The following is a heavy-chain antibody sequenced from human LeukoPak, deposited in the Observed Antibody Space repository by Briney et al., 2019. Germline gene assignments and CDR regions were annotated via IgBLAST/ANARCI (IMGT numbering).Heavy chain of an antibody. V-gene: IGHV4-39*07. CDR2: ISYSGTT. D-gene: IGHD1-7*01. Sequence: PSETLSLTCTVSGGSISSTSYYWGWIRQPPGKGLEWIGTISYSGTTFYNPSLRSRVSISLDTSKNHFSLELSSVTAADTAVYYCARNSLITGTTFDPWGQGTLVTVSS. J-gene: IGHJ5*02. CDR3: ARNSLITGTTFDP. CDR1: GGSISSTSYY.